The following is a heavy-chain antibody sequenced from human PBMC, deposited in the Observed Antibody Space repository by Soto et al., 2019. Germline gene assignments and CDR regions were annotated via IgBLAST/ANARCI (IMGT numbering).Heavy chain of an antibody. CDR1: GDSISRGGYF. D-gene: IGHD1-26*01. V-gene: IGHV4-31*03. J-gene: IGHJ6*03. CDR3: ARGILRPNHYMDV. Sequence: QVQLQESGPGLVKPSQTLSLTCIVSGDSISRGGYFWTWIRQHPGKGLEWIGYIYDSGSAFCNPSLKSRVTMSVGTSKNQFSLNLGSVTAADTAVFYCARGILRPNHYMDVWGKGTAVAVSS. CDR2: IYDSGSA.